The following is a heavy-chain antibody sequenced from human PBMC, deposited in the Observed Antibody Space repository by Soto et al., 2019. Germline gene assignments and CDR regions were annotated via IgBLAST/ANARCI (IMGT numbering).Heavy chain of an antibody. CDR2: ISAHNGNT. CDR3: ARGRYGDY. D-gene: IGHD1-1*01. Sequence: QVHLVQSGAEVKKPGASVKVSCQGSGYAFTTYGITWVRQAPGQGREWMGWISAHNGNTNYAQKLQGRITVTRDTSPSTAHMELRSLRYYYTAVYYCARGRYGDYWGQGALVTVSS. J-gene: IGHJ4*02. CDR1: GYAFTTYG. V-gene: IGHV1-18*01.